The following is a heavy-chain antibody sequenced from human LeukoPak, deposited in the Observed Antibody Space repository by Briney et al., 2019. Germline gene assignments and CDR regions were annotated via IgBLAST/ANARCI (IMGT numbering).Heavy chain of an antibody. J-gene: IGHJ3*02. CDR2: ISGSGGRT. Sequence: GGSLRLSCAASGFTFSSYAMSWVRQAPRKGLEWVSSISGSGGRTHYTDSVKGRFTISRDNSKNTLYLQMNSLRAEDTAVYYCAKSNAGYSSGSFDIWGQGTMVTVSS. CDR1: GFTFSSYA. V-gene: IGHV3-23*01. CDR3: AKSNAGYSSGSFDI. D-gene: IGHD6-19*01.